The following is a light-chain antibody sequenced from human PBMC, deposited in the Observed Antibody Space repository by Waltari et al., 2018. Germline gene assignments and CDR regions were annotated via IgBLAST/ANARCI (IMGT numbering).Light chain of an antibody. V-gene: IGKV3-11*01. J-gene: IGKJ4*01. Sequence: EIVLTQSPATLSLSPGERATLSCRASQSINSYLTWYQQKPGQAPRLLIYDASNRATAIPARFSGSGSGTDFTLSISSLEPEDSAVYYCQQRSDWPLTFGGGTKVEIK. CDR1: QSINSY. CDR2: DAS. CDR3: QQRSDWPLT.